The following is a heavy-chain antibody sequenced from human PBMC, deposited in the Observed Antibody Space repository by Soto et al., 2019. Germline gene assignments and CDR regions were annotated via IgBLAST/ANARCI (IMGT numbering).Heavy chain of an antibody. Sequence: ASVNVSCKASGGTFSSYAISWVRQAPGQGLEWMGGIIPIFGTANYAQKFQGRVTITADESTSTAYMELSSLRSEDTAVYYCARLTDGSGSGYFDYWGQGTLVTVSS. CDR1: GGTFSSYA. CDR3: ARLTDGSGSGYFDY. V-gene: IGHV1-69*13. J-gene: IGHJ4*02. CDR2: IIPIFGTA. D-gene: IGHD3-10*01.